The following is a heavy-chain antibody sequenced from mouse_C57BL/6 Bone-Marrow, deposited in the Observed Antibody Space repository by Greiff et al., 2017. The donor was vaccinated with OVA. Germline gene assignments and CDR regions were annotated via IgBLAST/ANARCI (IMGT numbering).Heavy chain of an antibody. J-gene: IGHJ4*01. Sequence: QVQLQQSGPELVKPGASVKISCKASGYAFSSSWMNWVKQRPGKGLEWIGRIYPGDGDTNYNGKFKGQATLTADKSSSTAFMQLSSLTSEDSAVYFCAREGITTVVAHYAMDYWGQGTSVTVSS. CDR2: IYPGDGDT. D-gene: IGHD1-1*01. CDR1: GYAFSSSW. V-gene: IGHV1-82*01. CDR3: AREGITTVVAHYAMDY.